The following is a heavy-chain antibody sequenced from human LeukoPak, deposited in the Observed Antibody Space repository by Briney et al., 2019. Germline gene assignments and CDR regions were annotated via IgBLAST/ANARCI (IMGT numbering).Heavy chain of an antibody. V-gene: IGHV1-69*04. CDR2: IIPILGIA. Sequence: SVKVSCKASGYTFTSYAISWVRQAPGQGLEWMGRIIPILGIANYAQKFQGRVTITADKSTSTAYMELSSLRSEDTAVYYCARAGVENWFDPWGQGTLVTVSS. CDR3: ARAGVENWFDP. CDR1: GYTFTSYA. D-gene: IGHD7-27*01. J-gene: IGHJ5*02.